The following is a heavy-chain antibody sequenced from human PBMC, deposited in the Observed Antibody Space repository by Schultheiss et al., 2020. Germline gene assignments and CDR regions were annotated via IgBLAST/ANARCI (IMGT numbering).Heavy chain of an antibody. J-gene: IGHJ4*02. CDR2: IWYDGSNK. D-gene: IGHD6-19*01. Sequence: GESLKISCAASGFTFSSYGMHWVRQAPGKGLEWVAVIWYDGSNKYYADSVKGRFTISRDNSKSTLHLQMNSLRVEDTAVYYCARVAVAGSGSSADYFDYWGQGTLVTVSS. CDR1: GFTFSSYG. CDR3: ARVAVAGSGSSADYFDY. V-gene: IGHV3-33*01.